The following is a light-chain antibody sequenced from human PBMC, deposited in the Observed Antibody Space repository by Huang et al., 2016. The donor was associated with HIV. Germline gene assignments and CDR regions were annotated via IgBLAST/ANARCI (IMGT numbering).Light chain of an antibody. CDR3: QQFKNYPLT. CDR1: QDITDA. J-gene: IGKJ4*01. Sequence: AIQLTQSPSFLSASVGDRVTITGRASQDITDALAWYQQKPGKPPKVLIYDASSLESGVPSRFRGSGSGADFTLTISSLQPEDFATYYCQQFKNYPLTFGGGTKVEVK. CDR2: DAS. V-gene: IGKV1D-13*01.